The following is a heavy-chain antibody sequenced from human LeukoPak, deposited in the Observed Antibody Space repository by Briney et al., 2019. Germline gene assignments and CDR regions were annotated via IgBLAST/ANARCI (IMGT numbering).Heavy chain of an antibody. D-gene: IGHD3-22*01. CDR2: ISHSGST. CDR3: VTYYYGSSAPKRNY. Sequence: KPSETLSLTCAVYGGSFSDYFWSWIRQPPGKGLEWIGEISHSGSTTYNPSLRSRVTISGDTSKKQFSLKLSSVTAADTAVYYCVTYYYGSSAPKRNYWGQGIPVTVSS. V-gene: IGHV4-34*01. CDR1: GGSFSDYF. J-gene: IGHJ4*02.